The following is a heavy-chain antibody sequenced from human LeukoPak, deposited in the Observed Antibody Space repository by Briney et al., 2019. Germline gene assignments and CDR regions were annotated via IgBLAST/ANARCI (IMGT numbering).Heavy chain of an antibody. Sequence: GGSLRLSCAASGFTFSSHWMHWVRQAPGKGLVWVSRINSDGSSISYADSVKGRFTISRDNAKNTLYLQMNSLRAEDTAVYYCARDPTMIVSLVDYWGQGTLVTVSS. J-gene: IGHJ4*02. D-gene: IGHD3-22*01. V-gene: IGHV3-74*01. CDR1: GFTFSSHW. CDR2: INSDGSSI. CDR3: ARDPTMIVSLVDY.